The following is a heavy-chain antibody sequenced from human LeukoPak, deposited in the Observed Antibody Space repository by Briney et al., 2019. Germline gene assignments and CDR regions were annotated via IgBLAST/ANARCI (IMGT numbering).Heavy chain of an antibody. J-gene: IGHJ4*02. CDR3: ARGGRAARLFDY. D-gene: IGHD6-6*01. V-gene: IGHV3-64*01. CDR1: GFTFSSYA. Sequence: GGSLGLSCAASGFTFSSYAMHWVRQAPGKGLEYVSAISSNGGSTYYANSVKGRFTISRDNSKNTLYLQMGSLRAEDMAVYYCARGGRAARLFDYWGQGTLVTVSS. CDR2: ISSNGGST.